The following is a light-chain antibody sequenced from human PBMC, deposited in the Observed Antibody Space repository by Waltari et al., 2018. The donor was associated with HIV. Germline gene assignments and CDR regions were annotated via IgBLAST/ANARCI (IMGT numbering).Light chain of an antibody. J-gene: IGKJ2*01. CDR3: LQHYDYPRS. Sequence: TCRASQGIRNDLGWYQHKPGTPPRRLIYSASTLQSGVSSRFSGSGSGTEFTLTISSLQPEDSATYYCLQHYDYPRSFGQGTKLGI. V-gene: IGKV1-17*01. CDR2: SAS. CDR1: QGIRND.